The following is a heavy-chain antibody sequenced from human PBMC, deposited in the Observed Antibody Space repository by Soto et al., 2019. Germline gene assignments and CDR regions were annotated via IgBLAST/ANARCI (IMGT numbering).Heavy chain of an antibody. CDR2: IKQDGSEK. CDR1: GFTLSSYW. CDR3: SAYNYYYNMDV. V-gene: IGHV3-7*01. Sequence: PGGSLRLSCADSGFTLSSYWMSWVRQAAGKGLEWVANIKQDGSEKYYVDSVKGRFTISRDNAKNSLYLQMNSLRAEDTAVYYCSAYNYYYNMDVWGQGPSVTVS. J-gene: IGHJ6*02.